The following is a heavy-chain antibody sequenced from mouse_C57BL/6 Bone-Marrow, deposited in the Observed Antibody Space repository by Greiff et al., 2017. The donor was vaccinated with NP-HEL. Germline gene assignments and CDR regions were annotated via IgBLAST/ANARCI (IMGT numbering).Heavy chain of an antibody. CDR3: ARSGHYYGSSDWYFDG. Sequence: QVQLKESGAELMKPGASVKLSCKATGYTFTGYWIEWVKQRPGHGLEWIGEILPGSGSTNYNEKFKGKATFTADTSSNTAYMQLSSLTTEDSAIYYCARSGHYYGSSDWYFDGWGTGTTVTVSS. D-gene: IGHD1-1*01. CDR2: ILPGSGST. J-gene: IGHJ1*03. V-gene: IGHV1-9*01. CDR1: GYTFTGYW.